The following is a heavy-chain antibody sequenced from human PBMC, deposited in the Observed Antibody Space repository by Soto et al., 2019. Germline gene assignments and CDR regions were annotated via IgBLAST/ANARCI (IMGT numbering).Heavy chain of an antibody. V-gene: IGHV4-4*07. CDR3: ARGGRDGFDS. J-gene: IGHJ3*02. Sequence: QVQLQESGPGLVKPSETLSLTCTVSGGSISTYYWNWIRQSAGKGLECIGRVYISGSTNSHPSLKSRVAMSVDTSNNQFSLKVTAVTAADTAVYYCARGGRDGFDSWGQGAMVTVSS. CDR2: VYISGST. CDR1: GGSISTYY.